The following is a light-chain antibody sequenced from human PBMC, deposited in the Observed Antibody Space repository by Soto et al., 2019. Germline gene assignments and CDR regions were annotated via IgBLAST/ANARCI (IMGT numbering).Light chain of an antibody. Sequence: GQSITISFTGSGRDIGAYDYVSWYQQHPGKAPKLLIYGVKNRPSGVSYRFSASKSAFTASLTISGLQAEDEAHYYCSSYTTSYFYVFGPGTKVTVL. V-gene: IGLV2-14*01. CDR2: GVK. CDR1: GRDIGAYDY. CDR3: SSYTTSYFYV. J-gene: IGLJ1*01.